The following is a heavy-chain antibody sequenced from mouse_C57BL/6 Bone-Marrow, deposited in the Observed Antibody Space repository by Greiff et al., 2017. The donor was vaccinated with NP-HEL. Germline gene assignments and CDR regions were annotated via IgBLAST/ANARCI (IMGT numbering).Heavy chain of an antibody. CDR2: IDPSASYT. J-gene: IGHJ3*01. Sequence: QVQLQQPGAELVMPGASVKLPCKASGYTFTSYWMNWVKQRPGQGLAWIGEIDPSASYTNYNQKFKGKSPLTVGKSSSTAYMKLSSLTSEDSAVYYCAKGGNCGYAYWGQGTLVTGSA. V-gene: IGHV1-69*01. D-gene: IGHD2-1*01. CDR1: GYTFTSYW. CDR3: AKGGNCGYAY.